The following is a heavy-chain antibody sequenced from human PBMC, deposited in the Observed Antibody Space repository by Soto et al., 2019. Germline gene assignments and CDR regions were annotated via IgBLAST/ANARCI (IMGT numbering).Heavy chain of an antibody. V-gene: IGHV4-34*01. J-gene: IGHJ6*02. CDR3: ARTGGMDV. CDR1: GGSFSGYY. Sequence: QVQLQQWGAGLLKPSETLSLTCAVYGGSFSGYYWSWLRQTPAKGLEWIGEINHSGDTKYNPTLESRVTISVDTSKNQFSLKVNSVSAADTAVYYCARTGGMDVWGQGATVTVSS. CDR2: INHSGDT.